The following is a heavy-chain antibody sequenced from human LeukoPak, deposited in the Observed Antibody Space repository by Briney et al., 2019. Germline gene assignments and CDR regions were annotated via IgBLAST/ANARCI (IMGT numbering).Heavy chain of an antibody. CDR3: ARTTLGGISFWFDP. Sequence: GASVMVSCKASGYTFTNYGISWVRQAPGQGLEWMGWISAYDANTNYAQNLQGRVTMVTGTSTSTAYMELSSLRSEDTAVYYCARTTLGGISFWFDPWGQGTLVTVSS. CDR2: ISAYDANT. D-gene: IGHD3-16*01. V-gene: IGHV1-18*01. J-gene: IGHJ5*02. CDR1: GYTFTNYG.